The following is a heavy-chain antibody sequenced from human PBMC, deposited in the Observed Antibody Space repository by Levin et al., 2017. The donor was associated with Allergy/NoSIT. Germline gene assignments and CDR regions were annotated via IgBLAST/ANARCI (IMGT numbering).Heavy chain of an antibody. J-gene: IGHJ4*02. Sequence: SCAASGFTFDDYAMHWVRQAPGKGLEWVSGISWNSGSIGYADSVKGRFTISRDNAKNSLYLQMNSLRAEDTALYYCAKDSSSTHRHFDYWGQGTLVTVSS. V-gene: IGHV3-9*01. CDR2: ISWNSGSI. CDR3: AKDSSSTHRHFDY. D-gene: IGHD6-6*01. CDR1: GFTFDDYA.